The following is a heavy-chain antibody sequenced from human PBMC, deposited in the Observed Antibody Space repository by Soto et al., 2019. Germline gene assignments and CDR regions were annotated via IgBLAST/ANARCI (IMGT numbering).Heavy chain of an antibody. J-gene: IGHJ4*02. D-gene: IGHD1-26*01. CDR1: GGSISSSSYY. Sequence: PSETLSLTCTVSGGSISSSSYYWGWIRQPPGKGLEWIGYIYYSGSTYYNPSLKSRVTISVDTSKNQLSLILSSVTAADTAVYYCATKPPYSPVCDYFTYSGQGALVTVAS. CDR2: IYYSGST. V-gene: IGHV4-39*07. CDR3: ATKPPYSPVCDYFTY.